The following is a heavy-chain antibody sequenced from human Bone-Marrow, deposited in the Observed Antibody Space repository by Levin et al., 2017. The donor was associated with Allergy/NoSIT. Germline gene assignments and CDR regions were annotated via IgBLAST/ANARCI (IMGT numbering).Heavy chain of an antibody. J-gene: IGHJ4*02. Sequence: GGSLRLSCAASGFTFSDYYMSWIRQAPGKGLEWVSYISTSGTTIKYADSVKGRFTISRDNARNSLYLQMNSLRAEDTALYYCARVKGSYSIDYWGQGTLVTVSS. CDR3: ARVKGSYSIDY. D-gene: IGHD3-10*01. CDR1: GFTFSDYY. V-gene: IGHV3-11*01. CDR2: ISTSGTTI.